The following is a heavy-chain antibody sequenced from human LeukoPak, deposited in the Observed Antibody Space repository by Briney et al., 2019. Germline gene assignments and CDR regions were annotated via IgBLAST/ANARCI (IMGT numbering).Heavy chain of an antibody. J-gene: IGHJ5*02. CDR2: IYWNDDK. CDR1: GFSLSTSGVG. Sequence: SGPTLVNPTQTLTLTCTFSGFSLSTSGVGVGWIRQPPGKALEWLALIYWNDDKRYSPSLKSRLTITKDTSKNQVVLTMTNMDPVDTATYYCAHTPPDPPNYDFQKDSNWFDPWGQGTLVTVSS. V-gene: IGHV2-5*01. CDR3: AHTPPDPPNYDFQKDSNWFDP. D-gene: IGHD3-3*01.